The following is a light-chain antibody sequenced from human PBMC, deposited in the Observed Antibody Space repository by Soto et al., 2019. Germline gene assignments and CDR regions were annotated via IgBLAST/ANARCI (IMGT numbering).Light chain of an antibody. V-gene: IGKV3-20*01. CDR2: GAS. Sequence: EIVLTQSPGTLSLSPGERATLSCRASQSVSSSDLAWYQQKPGQAPRLLIYGASSRATGIPDRFSGSGSGTEFTLTISRLEPEDFAVYYCQQYGRSPPYTFGQGTKLEIK. J-gene: IGKJ2*01. CDR3: QQYGRSPPYT. CDR1: QSVSSSD.